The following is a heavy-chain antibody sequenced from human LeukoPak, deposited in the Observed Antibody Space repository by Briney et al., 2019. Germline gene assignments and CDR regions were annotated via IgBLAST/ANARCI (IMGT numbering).Heavy chain of an antibody. V-gene: IGHV4-34*01. CDR1: GGSFSGYY. CDR3: ASITVTRPYYYYMDV. D-gene: IGHD4-17*01. CDR2: INHSGST. Sequence: SETLSLTCAVYGGSFSGYYWSWIRQPPGKGLEWIGEINHSGSTNYNPSLKSRVTISVDTSKNQFSLKLGSVTAADTAVYYCASITVTRPYYYYMDVWGKGTTVTISS. J-gene: IGHJ6*03.